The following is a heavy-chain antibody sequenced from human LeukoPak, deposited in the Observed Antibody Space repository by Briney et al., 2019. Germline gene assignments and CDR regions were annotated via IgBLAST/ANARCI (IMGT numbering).Heavy chain of an antibody. V-gene: IGHV3-30-3*01. Sequence: PGRSLRLSCAASGFTPTSYATRWVRHAPRKGLERGAVISYDGSNKYYAVSVKGRFTISRDNSKNTLYLQMNSLRAEDTAVYYCAKGRETTRLPQDVWGQGTTVTVSS. CDR2: ISYDGSNK. D-gene: IGHD1-7*01. J-gene: IGHJ6*02. CDR3: AKGRETTRLPQDV. CDR1: GFTPTSYA.